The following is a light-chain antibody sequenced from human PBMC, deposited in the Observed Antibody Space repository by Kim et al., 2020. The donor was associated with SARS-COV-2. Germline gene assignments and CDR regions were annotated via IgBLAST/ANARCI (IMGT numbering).Light chain of an antibody. CDR1: QVIIND. V-gene: IGKV1-6*01. J-gene: IGKJ4*01. Sequence: IQMTQSPSSLSASVGDRVTITCQASQVIINDLDWYQQKPGKAPRPLFSAASGRQAGVPSRFRGSGSGTHFTFTIDSLKPEDFATYYCQQYYDYTDTFGGGTKVDIK. CDR2: AAS. CDR3: QQYYDYTDT.